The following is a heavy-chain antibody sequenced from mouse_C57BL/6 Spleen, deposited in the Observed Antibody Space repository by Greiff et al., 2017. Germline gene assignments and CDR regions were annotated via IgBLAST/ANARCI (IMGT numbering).Heavy chain of an antibody. D-gene: IGHD1-1*01. CDR3: ARGVLRWYFDV. CDR1: GFTFSDYG. CDR2: ISSGSSTI. V-gene: IGHV5-17*01. J-gene: IGHJ1*03. Sequence: EVQLVESGGGLVQPGGSLKLSCAASGFTFSDYGMHWVRQAPEKGLEWVAYISSGSSTIYYADTVKGRFTISRDNAKNPLFLQRTSLRSEDTAMSYCARGVLRWYFDVWGTGTTVTGSS.